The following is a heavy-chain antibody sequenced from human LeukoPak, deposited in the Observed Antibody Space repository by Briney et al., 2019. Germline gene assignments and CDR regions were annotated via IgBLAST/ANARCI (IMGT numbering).Heavy chain of an antibody. D-gene: IGHD3-10*01. CDR2: INQDGSEK. CDR3: ARLPITMVRGANNWFDP. Sequence: GGSLRLSCAASGFTFSTYWMSWVRQAPGKGLEWVANINQDGSEKYYVDSVKGRFTISRDNAKNSLYLQMNSLRAEDTAVYYCARLPITMVRGANNWFDPWGQGTLVTVSS. J-gene: IGHJ5*02. CDR1: GFTFSTYW. V-gene: IGHV3-7*01.